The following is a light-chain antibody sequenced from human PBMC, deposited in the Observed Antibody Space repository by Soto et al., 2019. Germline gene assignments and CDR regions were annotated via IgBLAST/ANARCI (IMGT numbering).Light chain of an antibody. CDR1: QSVSSTY. Sequence: EIVWTQSPGTLSLSPGERATLSCRASQSVSSTYLAWYQQKPGQATSLLIYGTSSRATGIPDMFSGGGSGTDFSLTLSRVEPEDFAVYYCQQCGSSPWTFGQGTKMEIK. J-gene: IGKJ1*01. V-gene: IGKV3-20*01. CDR2: GTS. CDR3: QQCGSSPWT.